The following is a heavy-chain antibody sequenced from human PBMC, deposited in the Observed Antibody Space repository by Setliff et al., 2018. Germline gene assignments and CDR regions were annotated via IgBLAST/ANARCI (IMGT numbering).Heavy chain of an antibody. CDR1: GGSISGHY. D-gene: IGHD5-12*01. CDR2: IYTSWST. V-gene: IGHV4-4*07. Sequence: SETLSLTCTVAGGSISGHYWSWIRQPAGKGLEWIGHIYTSWSTNYNPSLKSRVTISVDTSKNQFSLKLSSVTAADTAVYYCARGGTFRYFDYWGQGTPVTVSS. CDR3: ARGGTFRYFDY. J-gene: IGHJ4*02.